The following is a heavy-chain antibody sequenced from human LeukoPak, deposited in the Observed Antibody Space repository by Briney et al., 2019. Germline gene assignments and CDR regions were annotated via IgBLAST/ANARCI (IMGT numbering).Heavy chain of an antibody. J-gene: IGHJ3*02. V-gene: IGHV4-39*07. CDR2: T. Sequence: PSETLSLTCIVSGASVITDDYYWGWVRQPPGKGLEWLGSTYRIPPLKSRVTISVDTSRNQFSLRLRSVTAADTAVYYCARDCSSTSCYLYAFDIWGQGTMVTVSS. CDR3: ARDCSSTSCYLYAFDI. D-gene: IGHD2-2*01. CDR1: GASVITDDYY.